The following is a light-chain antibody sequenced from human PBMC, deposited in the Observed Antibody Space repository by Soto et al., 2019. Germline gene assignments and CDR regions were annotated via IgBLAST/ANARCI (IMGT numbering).Light chain of an antibody. CDR1: QTISNW. J-gene: IGKJ5*01. V-gene: IGKV1-5*01. CDR2: DAS. CDR3: QQYNSYPIT. Sequence: DIQMTQSPSTLSASVGDRVTITCRASQTISNWLAWYQQKPGKAPKLLIYDASILESGVPSRFSGSGSGTEFTLTISSLQPDDFATYYCQQYNSYPITFGQGTRLENK.